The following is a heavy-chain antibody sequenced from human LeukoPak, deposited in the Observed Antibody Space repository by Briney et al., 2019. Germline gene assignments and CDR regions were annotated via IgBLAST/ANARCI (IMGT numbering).Heavy chain of an antibody. D-gene: IGHD2-15*01. V-gene: IGHV1-2*02. CDR3: ARDARCSGGSCYGGYYFDY. CDR2: INPNSGDT. Sequence: ASVKVSCKTSGYTFTGYYMHWVRQAPGQGLEWMGWINPNSGDTNYAQKFQGRVTMARDTSISTAYMELNRLRSDDTAVYYCARDARCSGGSCYGGYYFDYWGQGTLVTVSS. J-gene: IGHJ4*02. CDR1: GYTFTGYY.